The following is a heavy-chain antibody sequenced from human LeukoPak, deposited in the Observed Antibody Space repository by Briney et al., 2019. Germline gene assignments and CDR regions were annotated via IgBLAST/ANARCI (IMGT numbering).Heavy chain of an antibody. Sequence: SETLSLTCTVSGDSISSDYWSWIRQPPGEGLEWLGYIYYNGNTNYNPSLKSRVTISLDTSKNQFSLKLTSVTAADTAVYYCARDPRGTLKGTYSDYWGQGTLVTVSS. CDR3: ARDPRGTLKGTYSDY. V-gene: IGHV4-59*01. CDR2: IYYNGNT. J-gene: IGHJ4*02. CDR1: GDSISSDY. D-gene: IGHD3-16*01.